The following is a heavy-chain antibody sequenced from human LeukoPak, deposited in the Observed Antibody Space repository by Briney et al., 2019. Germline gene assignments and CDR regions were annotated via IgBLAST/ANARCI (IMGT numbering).Heavy chain of an antibody. CDR2: ITYDVGSNT. V-gene: IGHV3-30-3*01. Sequence: GGSLRLSCAASRFTFSKYPMHWVRQAPGKGLEWVAVITYDVGSNTYYADSVKGRSTISRDNSKNTLYLQMNSLRAEGTAVYYCARLNLGYGYFLEATKRDYWGQGTLVTVSS. J-gene: IGHJ4*02. CDR1: RFTFSKYP. D-gene: IGHD5-18*01. CDR3: ARLNLGYGYFLEATKRDY.